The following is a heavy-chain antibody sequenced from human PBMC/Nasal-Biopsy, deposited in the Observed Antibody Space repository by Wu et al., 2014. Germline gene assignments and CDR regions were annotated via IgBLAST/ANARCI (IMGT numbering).Heavy chain of an antibody. D-gene: IGHD2-15*01. J-gene: IGHJ6*02. V-gene: IGHV3-23*01. Sequence: LRLSCAASGFTFSSSAMSWVRQAPGRRLEWVSGISGGGDAAYYADSVKGRFTISRDNSKNTVFLQMNNLRAEDTALYYCVNTYGGIIGSLWDVWGQGTAVTVSS. CDR1: GFTFSSSA. CDR3: VNTYGGIIGSLWDV. CDR2: ISGGGDAA.